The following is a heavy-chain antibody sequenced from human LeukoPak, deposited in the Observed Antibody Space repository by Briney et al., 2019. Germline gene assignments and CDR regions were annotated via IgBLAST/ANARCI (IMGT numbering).Heavy chain of an antibody. J-gene: IGHJ2*01. Sequence: SETLSLTCAVYGGSFSGYYWSWIRQPPGKGLEWIGEINHSGSTNYNPSLKSRVTISVGTSKNQFSLKLSSVTAADTAVYYCARSGGYCSSTSCYWFDLWGRGTLVTVSS. CDR3: ARSGGYCSSTSCYWFDL. CDR1: GGSFSGYY. V-gene: IGHV4-34*01. D-gene: IGHD2-2*01. CDR2: INHSGST.